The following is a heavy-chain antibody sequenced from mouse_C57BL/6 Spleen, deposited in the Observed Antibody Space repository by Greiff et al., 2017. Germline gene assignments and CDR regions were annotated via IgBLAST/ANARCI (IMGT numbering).Heavy chain of an antibody. CDR3: ARRGYEDYYAMDY. CDR1: GYTFTTYP. Sequence: QVQLKESGAELVKPGASVKMSCKASGYTFTTYPMEWMKQNHGKSLEWIGNFHPYNDDTKYNEKFKGKATLTVEKSSSTVYLELSRLTSDDSAVYYCARRGYEDYYAMDYWGQGTSVTVSS. D-gene: IGHD2-2*01. V-gene: IGHV1-47*01. J-gene: IGHJ4*01. CDR2: FHPYNDDT.